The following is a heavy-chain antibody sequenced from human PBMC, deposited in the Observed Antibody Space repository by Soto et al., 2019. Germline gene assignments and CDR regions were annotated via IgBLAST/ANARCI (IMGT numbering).Heavy chain of an antibody. CDR1: GFTFSSYA. D-gene: IGHD6-13*01. Sequence: EVQLLESGGALVQPGGSLRLSCAASGFTFSSYAMSWVRQAPGKGLEWVSAISGSGGSTYYADSVKGRFTISRDNSRTTLYRKMNSMRAEDTAEYYCAKGRGAARLRETASWGQGTWSPSPQ. V-gene: IGHV3-23*01. CDR3: AKGRGAARLRETAS. J-gene: IGHJ5*02. CDR2: ISGSGGST.